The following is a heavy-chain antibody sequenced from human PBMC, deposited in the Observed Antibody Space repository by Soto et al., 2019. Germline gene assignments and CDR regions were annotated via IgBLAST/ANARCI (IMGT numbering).Heavy chain of an antibody. D-gene: IGHD1-26*01. V-gene: IGHV4-59*08. Sequence: SEILSLTCTVSGGSISDYCWSWIRQPPGKGLEWIGYIYYSGTTNYSPSLKSRVTISVDTSKNQFSLELSSVTAADSAIYYCARQSGGYYYYGMDVWGQGTTVTVSS. CDR3: ARQSGGYYYYGMDV. CDR2: IYYSGTT. CDR1: GGSISDYC. J-gene: IGHJ6*02.